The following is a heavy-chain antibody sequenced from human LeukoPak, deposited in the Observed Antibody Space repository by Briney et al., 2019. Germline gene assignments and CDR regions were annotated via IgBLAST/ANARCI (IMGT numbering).Heavy chain of an antibody. CDR2: IYYSGST. CDR1: GGSISSYY. J-gene: IGHJ3*02. D-gene: IGHD5-24*01. CDR3: ARGDGYNLYAFDI. Sequence: SETLSLTCTVSGGSISSYYWSWIRQPPGKGLEWIGYIYYSGSTNYNPSLKSRVTISVDTSKNQFSLKLSSVTAADTAVYYRARGDGYNLYAFDIWGQGTMVTVSS. V-gene: IGHV4-59*01.